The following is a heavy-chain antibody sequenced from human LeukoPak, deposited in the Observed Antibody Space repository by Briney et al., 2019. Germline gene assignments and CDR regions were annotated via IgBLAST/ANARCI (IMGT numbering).Heavy chain of an antibody. Sequence: GSLRLSCAASGFTFSNYWMTWVRQAPGKGLEWVSAISGSGGSTYYADSVKGRFTISRDNSKNTLFLQMNSLRAEDTAVYYCAKPTEGSWGQGTLVTVSS. D-gene: IGHD4-17*01. CDR1: GFTFSNYW. J-gene: IGHJ5*02. CDR2: ISGSGGST. CDR3: AKPTEGS. V-gene: IGHV3-23*01.